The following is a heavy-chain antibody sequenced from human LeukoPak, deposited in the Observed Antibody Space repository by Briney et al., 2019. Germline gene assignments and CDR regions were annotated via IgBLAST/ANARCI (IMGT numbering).Heavy chain of an antibody. D-gene: IGHD6-13*01. CDR3: AKSAAAGTSSLLDY. J-gene: IGHJ4*02. CDR2: ISWNSGSI. Sequence: PGGSLRLSCAASGFTFDDYAMHWVRQAPGKGLEWVSGISWNSGSIGYADSVKGRFPISRDNAKNSLYLQMNSLRAEDTALYYCAKSAAAGTSSLLDYWGQGTLVTVSS. CDR1: GFTFDDYA. V-gene: IGHV3-9*01.